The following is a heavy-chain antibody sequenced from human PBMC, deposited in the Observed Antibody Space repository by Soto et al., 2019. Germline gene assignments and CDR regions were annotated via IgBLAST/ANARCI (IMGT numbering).Heavy chain of an antibody. J-gene: IGHJ4*02. V-gene: IGHV1-58*01. Sequence: QMQLVQSGPEVKKPGTSVKVSCKASGFTFTSSAVQWVRQARGQRLEWIGWIVVGSGNTNYAQKFQERVTITRDMSTSTAYMELSSLRSEDTAVYYCAAVEDYYDSSGPFDYWGQGTLVTVSS. CDR3: AAVEDYYDSSGPFDY. D-gene: IGHD3-22*01. CDR1: GFTFTSSA. CDR2: IVVGSGNT.